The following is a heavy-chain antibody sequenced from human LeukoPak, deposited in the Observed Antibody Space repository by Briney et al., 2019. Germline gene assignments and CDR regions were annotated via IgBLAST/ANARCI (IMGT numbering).Heavy chain of an antibody. CDR3: ATDGRSYDSSAYYYFDY. CDR1: GYTFTGYY. CDR2: INPSDGST. D-gene: IGHD3-22*01. Sequence: ASVKVSCKASGYTFTGYYMHWVRQAPGQGLEWMGIINPSDGSTTYAQKFQGRVTMTRDTSTSTVYMEPSSLRSEDTAAYYCATDGRSYDSSAYYYFDYWGQGTLVTVSS. J-gene: IGHJ4*02. V-gene: IGHV1-46*01.